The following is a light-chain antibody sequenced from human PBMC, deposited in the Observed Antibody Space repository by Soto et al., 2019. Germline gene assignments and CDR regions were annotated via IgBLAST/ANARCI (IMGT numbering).Light chain of an antibody. CDR3: EQYGSSPIT. CDR1: QSVSSSY. V-gene: IGKV3-20*01. Sequence: EIVLTQSPGTLSLSPGERATLSCRASQSVSSSYLAWYHQKPGQALRLLIYGASSRATGIPDRFSASGSGTDFTLTISRLEPDDFAVYYCEQYGSSPITFSQRTRLEIK. CDR2: GAS. J-gene: IGKJ5*01.